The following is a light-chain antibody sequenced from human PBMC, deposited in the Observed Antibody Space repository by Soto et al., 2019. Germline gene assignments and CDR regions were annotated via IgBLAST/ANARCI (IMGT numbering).Light chain of an antibody. CDR3: QQSYSTLRIT. CDR1: QNIHNW. Sequence: DIQMTQSPSTLSASLGDRVTITCRASQNIHNWLAWYQQKPGKAPNLLIYGASSLQSGVPSRFSGSGSGTDFTLTISSLQPEDFATYYCQQSYSTLRITFGQGTRLEIK. CDR2: GAS. V-gene: IGKV1-39*01. J-gene: IGKJ5*01.